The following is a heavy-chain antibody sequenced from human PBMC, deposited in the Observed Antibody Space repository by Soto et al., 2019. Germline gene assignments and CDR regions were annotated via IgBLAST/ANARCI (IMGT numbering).Heavy chain of an antibody. Sequence: QVQLVQSGAEVKKPGSSVKVSCKASGGTFSSYAISWVRQAPVQGLEWMGGIIPIFGTANYAQKFQGRVTITADESTSTAYMELSSLRSEDTAVYYCARAFVRGDPYSGSDHPLALDYWGQGTLVTVSS. CDR1: GGTFSSYA. CDR3: ARAFVRGDPYSGSDHPLALDY. D-gene: IGHD1-26*01. CDR2: IIPIFGTA. J-gene: IGHJ4*02. V-gene: IGHV1-69*01.